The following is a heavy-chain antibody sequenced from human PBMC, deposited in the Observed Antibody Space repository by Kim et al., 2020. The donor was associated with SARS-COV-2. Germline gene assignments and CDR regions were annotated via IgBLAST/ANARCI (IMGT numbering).Heavy chain of an antibody. Sequence: YYADSVKGRFTISRDNAKNSLYLQMNSLRDEDTAVYYCASPQWTSGSYSNWGQGTLVTVSS. J-gene: IGHJ4*02. CDR3: ASPQWTSGSYSN. D-gene: IGHD1-26*01. V-gene: IGHV3-48*02.